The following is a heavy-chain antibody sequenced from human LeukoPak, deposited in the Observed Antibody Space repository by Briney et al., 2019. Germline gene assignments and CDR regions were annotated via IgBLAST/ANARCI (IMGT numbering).Heavy chain of an antibody. D-gene: IGHD2-15*01. CDR2: INPNSGGT. CDR1: RYTSTAYN. J-gene: IGHJ4*02. V-gene: IGHV1-2*02. Sequence: ASVKVSSKASRYTSTAYNMHWVRQAPGEKRECMGWINPNSGGTNYAQKFQGRVTMTRDTSISTAYMELSRLRSDDTAVYYCAWENSGGSCSLDYWGQGTLVTVSS. CDR3: AWENSGGSCSLDY.